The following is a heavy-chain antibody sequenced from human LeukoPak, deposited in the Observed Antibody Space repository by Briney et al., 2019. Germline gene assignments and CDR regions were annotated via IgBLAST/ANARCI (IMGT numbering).Heavy chain of an antibody. CDR1: GFSLSNHW. V-gene: IGHV3-7*01. CDR3: ARDLGWLQSDY. J-gene: IGHJ4*02. D-gene: IGHD5-24*01. Sequence: GGSLRLSCVASGFSLSNHWMTWSAQPPGKGLEWVATIKKDGSEQYYVDSMKGRLTISRDNAKNSVYLQIHNLRAEDTAVYYCARDLGWLQSDYWGQGTLVTVSS. CDR2: IKKDGSEQ.